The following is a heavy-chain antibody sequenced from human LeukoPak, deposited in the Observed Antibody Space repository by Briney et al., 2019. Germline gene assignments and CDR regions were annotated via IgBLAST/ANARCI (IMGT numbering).Heavy chain of an antibody. V-gene: IGHV1-2*02. J-gene: IGHJ3*02. Sequence: ASVKVSCKASGYTFTACYRHWVRQAPGQGLEWMGWINPNSGDTNYAQKFQGRVSMTGDTSISTAYMELSRLRSDDTAVYYCARTLVVINDAFDIWGQGTMVTVSS. CDR2: INPNSGDT. CDR1: GYTFTACY. D-gene: IGHD3-22*01. CDR3: ARTLVVINDAFDI.